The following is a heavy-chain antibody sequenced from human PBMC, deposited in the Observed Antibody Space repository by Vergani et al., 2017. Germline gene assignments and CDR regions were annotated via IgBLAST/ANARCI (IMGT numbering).Heavy chain of an antibody. J-gene: IGHJ6*03. CDR3: ARDFTMDV. CDR2: FDPEDGET. CDR1: GYTLTELS. Sequence: QVQLVQSGAEVKKPGASVKVSCKVSGYTLTELSMHWVRQAPGKGLEWMGGFDPEDGETIYAQKFQGRVTMTRDTSISTAYMELSRLRSDDTAVYYCARDFTMDVWGKGTTVTASS. V-gene: IGHV1-24*01.